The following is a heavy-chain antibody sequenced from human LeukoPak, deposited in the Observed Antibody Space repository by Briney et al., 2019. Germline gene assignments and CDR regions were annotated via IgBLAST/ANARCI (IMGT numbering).Heavy chain of an antibody. Sequence: PGGSLRPSCAASGFTFSSYAMSWVRQAPGKGLEWVSTISGSGGSSYYADSVKGRFTISRDNSKNTLYLQMNSLRAEDTAVYYCATIPYNWNYGDYWGQGTLVTVSS. CDR1: GFTFSSYA. J-gene: IGHJ4*02. CDR3: ATIPYNWNYGDY. V-gene: IGHV3-23*01. D-gene: IGHD1-20*01. CDR2: ISGSGGSS.